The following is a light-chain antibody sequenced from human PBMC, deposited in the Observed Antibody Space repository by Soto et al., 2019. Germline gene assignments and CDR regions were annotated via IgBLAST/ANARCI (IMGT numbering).Light chain of an antibody. V-gene: IGLV1-51*01. CDR2: DDD. CDR3: GSWDSSLSAYV. J-gene: IGLJ1*01. Sequence: QSVLTQPPSVSAAPEQRVTISCSGSSSNIGGNSVSWYQQLPGTAPKLLIYDDDKRPSGIPDRCSGSKSGTSATLGITGFQTGDEADYYCGSWDSSLSAYVFGTGTKVTVL. CDR1: SSNIGGNS.